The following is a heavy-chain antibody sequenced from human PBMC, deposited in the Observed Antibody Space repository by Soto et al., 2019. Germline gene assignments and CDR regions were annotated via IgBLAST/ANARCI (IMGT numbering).Heavy chain of an antibody. V-gene: IGHV3-7*03. Sequence: EVQLVESGGGLVQPGGSLRLSCVASGFTFSSSFMGWVRQAPGKGLEWVANVNQDGGGRYYVDSVKGRFSISRDNAKNSVYLHMNSLRGEDTAVYYCARYFRGSGRYFFDFWGQGTLVTVS. D-gene: IGHD6-19*01. J-gene: IGHJ4*02. CDR1: GFTFSSSF. CDR2: VNQDGGGR. CDR3: ARYFRGSGRYFFDF.